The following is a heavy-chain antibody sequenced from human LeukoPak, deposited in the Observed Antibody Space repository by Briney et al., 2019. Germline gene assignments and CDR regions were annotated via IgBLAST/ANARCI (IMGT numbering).Heavy chain of an antibody. CDR1: GGSISSSSYY. CDR2: IYYSGST. J-gene: IGHJ5*02. V-gene: IGHV4-39*01. D-gene: IGHD6-19*01. Sequence: SETLSLTCTVSGGSISSSSYYWGWIRQPPGKGLEWIGSIYYSGSTYYNPSLKSRVTISVDTSKNQFSLKLSSVTAADTAVYYCARQEGGSSGWYNWFDPWGQGTLVTVSS. CDR3: ARQEGGSSGWYNWFDP.